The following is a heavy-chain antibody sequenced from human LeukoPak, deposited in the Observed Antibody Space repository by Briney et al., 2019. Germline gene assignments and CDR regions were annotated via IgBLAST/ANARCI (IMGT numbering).Heavy chain of an antibody. V-gene: IGHV3-20*03. D-gene: IGHD5-24*01. CDR2: INRNGGST. J-gene: IGHJ4*02. CDR1: GFTLVVYG. Sequence: GGSLRLSLEAAGFTLVVYGMSWVRQPPGKGLEWVSGINRNGGSTDYADSVKGRFTISRDNAKNSHFLQMNSLRVEDTALYYCARGFRNGSFDCWGQGTLVTVSS. CDR3: ARGFRNGSFDC.